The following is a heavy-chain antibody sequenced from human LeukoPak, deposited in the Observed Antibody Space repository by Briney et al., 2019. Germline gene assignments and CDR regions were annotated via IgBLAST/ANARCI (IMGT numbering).Heavy chain of an antibody. CDR2: ISSSSSTI. CDR1: GFTFSSYS. V-gene: IGHV3-48*01. D-gene: IGHD3-22*01. CDR3: ARGNSAFDYDSSGYLDAFDI. Sequence: GGSLRLSCAASGFTFSSYSMNWVRQAPGKGLEWVSYISSSSSTIYYADSVKGRFTISRDNAKNSLYLQMNSLRAEDTAVYYCARGNSAFDYDSSGYLDAFDIWGQGTMVTVSS. J-gene: IGHJ3*02.